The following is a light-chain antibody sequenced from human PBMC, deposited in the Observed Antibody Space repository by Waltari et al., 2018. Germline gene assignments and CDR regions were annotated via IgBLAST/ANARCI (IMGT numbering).Light chain of an antibody. CDR1: QDISHF. CDR3: QQYNTYPLT. Sequence: DTQMTQSPSSLSASVGDRVTITCQSSQDISHFLNWYQQKPGTAPKLLITDASTLQTGVPSGFSGGRSGTQFTFTVNGLQPEDVATYYCQQYNTYPLTFGGGTKVEV. J-gene: IGKJ4*01. CDR2: DAS. V-gene: IGKV1-33*01.